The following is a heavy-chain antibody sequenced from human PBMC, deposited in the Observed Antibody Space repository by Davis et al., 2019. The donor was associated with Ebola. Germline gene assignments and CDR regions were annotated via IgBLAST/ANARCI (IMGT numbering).Heavy chain of an antibody. V-gene: IGHV1-2*06. CDR1: GFTFSSYG. J-gene: IGHJ4*02. CDR3: ASTVKVAFDY. CDR2: INPYSGGT. Sequence: GESLKISCAASGFTFSSYGMHWVRQAPGQGLEWVGRINPYSGGTNYAQKFQGRVTMTGDTSISTAYMELSRLRSDDTAVYYCASTVKVAFDYWGQGTLVTVSS.